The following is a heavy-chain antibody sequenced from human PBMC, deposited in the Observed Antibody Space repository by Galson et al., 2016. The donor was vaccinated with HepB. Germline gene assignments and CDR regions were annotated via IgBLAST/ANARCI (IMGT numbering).Heavy chain of an antibody. CDR1: GDSIGSSSYY. Sequence: ETLSLTCTVSGDSIGSSSYYWGWLRQSPGRGPEWIGIIYYSGVTHYNPSLKSRVTISVDTSKNQFSVSLTSVTAKDTAVYYCARQASQGDCFEYWGQGSLVTVSS. J-gene: IGHJ4*02. CDR3: ARQASQGDCFEY. V-gene: IGHV4-39*01. CDR2: IYYSGVT.